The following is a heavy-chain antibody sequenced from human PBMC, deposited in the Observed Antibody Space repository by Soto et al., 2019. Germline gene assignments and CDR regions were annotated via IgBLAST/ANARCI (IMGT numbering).Heavy chain of an antibody. CDR1: GFTFISYA. Sequence: PGGSLRLSCAASGFTFISYAMSWVRQAPGKGLEWVSAISGSGGSTYYADSVKGRFTISRDNSKNTLYLQMNSLRAEDTAVYYCAKRKQLWLTHDYYYYYGMDVWGQGTTVTVSS. J-gene: IGHJ6*02. D-gene: IGHD5-18*01. CDR3: AKRKQLWLTHDYYYYYGMDV. V-gene: IGHV3-23*01. CDR2: ISGSGGST.